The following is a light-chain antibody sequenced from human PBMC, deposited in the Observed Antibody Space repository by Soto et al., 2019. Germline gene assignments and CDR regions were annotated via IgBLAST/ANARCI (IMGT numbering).Light chain of an antibody. CDR1: SSNIGAGYD. CDR3: SSWDDSLSGVV. CDR2: TTS. J-gene: IGLJ2*01. V-gene: IGLV1-40*01. Sequence: QSVLTQPPSVSGAPGQTITISCTGSSSNIGAGYDVHWYQQLPGRAPKLLIHTTSQRPSGVPDRFSASKSGTSASLAIRGLQSEDEADYFCSSWDDSLSGVVFGRGTKLTVL.